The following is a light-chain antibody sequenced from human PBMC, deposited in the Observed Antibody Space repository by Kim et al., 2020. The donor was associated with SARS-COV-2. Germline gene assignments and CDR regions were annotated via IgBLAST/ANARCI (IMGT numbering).Light chain of an antibody. J-gene: IGKJ1*01. CDR3: QQYDDWPPWT. CDR2: GAS. V-gene: IGKV3-15*01. Sequence: SPGERATLSCRASQSVGSNVAWYQQKPGQAPRLLSYGASTRATDIPARFSGSGSGTEFTLIISSLQSEDLADYFCQQYDDWPPWTFGQGTKVDIK. CDR1: QSVGSN.